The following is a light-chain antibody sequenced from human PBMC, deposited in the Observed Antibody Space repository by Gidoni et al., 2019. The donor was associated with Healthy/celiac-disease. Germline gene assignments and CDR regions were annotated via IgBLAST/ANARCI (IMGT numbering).Light chain of an antibody. CDR1: SSDVGGYNY. CDR3: SSYTSSSTLDVV. V-gene: IGLV2-14*01. Sequence: SVSGSPGQSITISCTGTSSDVGGYNYVSRYQQHPGKAPKPMIYEVSNRPSGVSNRFSGSKSGNTASLTISGLQAEDEADYYCSSYTSSSTLDVVFGGGTKLTVL. CDR2: EVS. J-gene: IGLJ2*01.